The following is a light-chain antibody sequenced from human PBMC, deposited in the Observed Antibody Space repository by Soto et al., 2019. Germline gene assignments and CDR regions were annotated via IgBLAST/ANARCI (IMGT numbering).Light chain of an antibody. CDR3: QHRSNWPT. CDR1: QSVSSY. Sequence: EIVLTQSPATLSLSPGERATLSCRASQSVSSYLAWYQQKPGQVPRLLIYDASNSDTGIPARFSGSGSGTDFTLSISRLKPEDFSVYYCQHRSNWPTFGQGTRLEIK. V-gene: IGKV3-11*01. CDR2: DAS. J-gene: IGKJ5*01.